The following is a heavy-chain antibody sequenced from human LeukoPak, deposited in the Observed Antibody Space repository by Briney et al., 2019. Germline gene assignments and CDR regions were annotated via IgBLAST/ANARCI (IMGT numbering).Heavy chain of an antibody. CDR2: IYYSGGT. J-gene: IGHJ4*02. CDR3: ARVDDWNALEF. V-gene: IGHV4-59*01. Sequence: SETLSLTCTVSGGSLRSYYWSWIRQPPGKPLEWIGYIYYSGGTNYNPSLTSRVTISVDTSKNQFSLKLRSVTAADTALYYCARVDDWNALEFWGQGTLVTVSS. D-gene: IGHD1-1*01. CDR1: GGSLRSYY.